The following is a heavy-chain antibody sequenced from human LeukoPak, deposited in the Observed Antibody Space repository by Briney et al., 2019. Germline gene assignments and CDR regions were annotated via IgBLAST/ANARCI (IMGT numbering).Heavy chain of an antibody. V-gene: IGHV1-69*06. CDR2: IIPIFGTA. CDR3: ARARPEYSSSSRDAFDI. D-gene: IGHD6-6*01. CDR1: GGTFSSYA. J-gene: IGHJ3*02. Sequence: SVKVSCKASGGTFSSYAISWVRQAPGQGLEWMGGIIPIFGTANYAQKFQGRVTITADKSTSTAYMELSSLRSEDMAVYYCARARPEYSSSSRDAFDIWGQGTMVTVSS.